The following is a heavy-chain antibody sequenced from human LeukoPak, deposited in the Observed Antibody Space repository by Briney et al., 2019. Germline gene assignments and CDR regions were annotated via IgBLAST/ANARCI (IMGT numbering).Heavy chain of an antibody. Sequence: GGSLILSCVASGYTFSPYWMSWVRQTPGKGLEWVASISDGGSATYYVDSVRGRFTISRDDAKNSLFLQMNGLRADDTAVYYCTRENYVPDSWGQGTLVTVSS. CDR2: ISDGGSAT. J-gene: IGHJ4*02. D-gene: IGHD3-10*02. CDR1: GYTFSPYW. V-gene: IGHV3-7*03. CDR3: TRENYVPDS.